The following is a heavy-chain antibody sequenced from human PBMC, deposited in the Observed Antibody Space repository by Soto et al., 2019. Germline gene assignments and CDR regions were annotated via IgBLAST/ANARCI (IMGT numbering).Heavy chain of an antibody. V-gene: IGHV4-4*07. CDR3: ASYGYYYYGMDV. CDR2: IYTSGST. CDR1: GGSISSYY. Sequence: SETLSLTCTVSGGSISSYYWSWIRQPAGKELEWVGRIYTSGSTNYNPSLKSRVTMSVDTSKSQFSLKLSSVTAADTAVYYCASYGYYYYGMDVWGQGTTVTVSS. D-gene: IGHD3-10*01. J-gene: IGHJ6*02.